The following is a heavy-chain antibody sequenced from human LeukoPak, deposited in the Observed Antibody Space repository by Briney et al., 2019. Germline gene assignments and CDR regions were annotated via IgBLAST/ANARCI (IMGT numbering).Heavy chain of an antibody. V-gene: IGHV1-69*05. J-gene: IGHJ3*02. CDR2: IVPIFGTA. D-gene: IGHD3-3*01. CDR1: GGTFSSYA. Sequence: GASVKVSCKASGGTFSSYAISWVRQAPGQGLEWMGGIVPIFGTANYAQKFQGRVTITTDESTSTAYMELSSLRSEDTAVYYCARTYDFWSGYRWIAFDIWGQGTMVTVSS. CDR3: ARTYDFWSGYRWIAFDI.